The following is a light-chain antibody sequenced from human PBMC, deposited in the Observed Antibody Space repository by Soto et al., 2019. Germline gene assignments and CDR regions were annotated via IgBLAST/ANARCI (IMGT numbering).Light chain of an antibody. CDR1: SSDVGGYNY. CDR3: SSYTSSSTRV. J-gene: IGLJ2*01. V-gene: IGLV2-14*01. CDR2: DVS. Sequence: QSALTQPASVSGSPGQSITISCTGTSSDVGGYNYVSWYQQHPGKAPKLMIYDVSNRPSGVSNRFSGSKSGNTASLTISGLQDDDEADYYCSSYTSSSTRVFGGGTKVTVL.